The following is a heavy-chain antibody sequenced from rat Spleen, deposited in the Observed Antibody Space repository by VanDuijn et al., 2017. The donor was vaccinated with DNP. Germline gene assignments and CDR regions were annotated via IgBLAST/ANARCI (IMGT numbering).Heavy chain of an antibody. CDR1: GFNFNDYW. CDR3: ARGPSEYGYNYYWYFDF. J-gene: IGHJ1*01. D-gene: IGHD1-4*01. CDR2: INKDSSTI. Sequence: EVKLVESGGGLVQPGRSLKVSCVASGFNFNDYWMGWVRQAPGKGLEWIGEINKDSSTIKYTPSLKDKFTISRDNAQNTLYLQMSKLGSEDTAIYYCARGPSEYGYNYYWYFDFWGPGTMVTVSS. V-gene: IGHV4-2*01.